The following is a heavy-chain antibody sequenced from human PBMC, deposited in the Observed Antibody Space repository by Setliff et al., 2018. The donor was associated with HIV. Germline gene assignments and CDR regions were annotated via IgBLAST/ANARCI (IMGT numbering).Heavy chain of an antibody. Sequence: SVKVSCKASGYIFSTSGISWVRQAPGQGLEWMGGIIPIFGTANYAQKFQGRVTITADESTSTAYMELSSLRSEDTAVYYCARAAVAGLDPYYYYYYMDVWGKGTTVTVSS. D-gene: IGHD6-19*01. CDR1: GYIFSTSG. V-gene: IGHV1-69*13. J-gene: IGHJ6*03. CDR3: ARAAVAGLDPYYYYYYMDV. CDR2: IIPIFGTA.